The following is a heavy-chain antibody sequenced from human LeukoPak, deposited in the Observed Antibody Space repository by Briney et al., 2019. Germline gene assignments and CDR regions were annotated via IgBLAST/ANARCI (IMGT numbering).Heavy chain of an antibody. V-gene: IGHV3-23*01. J-gene: IGHJ4*02. CDR1: GFTFSSYA. Sequence: GASLRLSCAASGFTFSSYAMSWVRQAPGKGLDWVSGISGSGGSTYYADSVKGRFTIPRDNSKNTLYLQMNSLRAEDTAVYYCAKDMVRGVNSGFDYWGQGTLVTVSS. D-gene: IGHD3-10*01. CDR3: AKDMVRGVNSGFDY. CDR2: ISGSGGST.